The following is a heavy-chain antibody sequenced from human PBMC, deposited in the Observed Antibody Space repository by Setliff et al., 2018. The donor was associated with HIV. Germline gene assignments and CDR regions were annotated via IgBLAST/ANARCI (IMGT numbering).Heavy chain of an antibody. Sequence: PSETLSLTCTVSGGSISSTSYYWGWIRQPPGKGLEWIGNIYYSGGTDYHPSLKSRVTISVDTSKNQFSLKLGSVTVADTAVYFCARRFEQWLAFDYWGQGTLVTVSS. D-gene: IGHD6-19*01. CDR1: GGSISSTSYY. CDR2: IYYSGGT. J-gene: IGHJ4*02. CDR3: ARRFEQWLAFDY. V-gene: IGHV4-39*01.